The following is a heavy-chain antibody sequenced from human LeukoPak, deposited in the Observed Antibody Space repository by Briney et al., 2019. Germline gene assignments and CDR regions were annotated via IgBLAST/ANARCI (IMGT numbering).Heavy chain of an antibody. V-gene: IGHV4-59*08. CDR1: GGSISSYY. J-gene: IGHJ4*02. Sequence: SETLSLTCTVSGGSISSYYWSWIRQPPGKGLEWIAYISDIGGINYNPSLKSRVTISLDTSKNQFSLKLSSVTAADTAVYYCAGHHPRNTVDFWGQGTLVTVSS. D-gene: IGHD2-8*02. CDR3: AGHHPRNTVDF. CDR2: ISDIGGI.